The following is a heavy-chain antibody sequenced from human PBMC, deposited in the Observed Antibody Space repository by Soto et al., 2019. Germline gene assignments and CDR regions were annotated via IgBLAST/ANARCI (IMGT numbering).Heavy chain of an antibody. CDR2: IRSKANNYAT. CDR1: GFTFSGSA. Sequence: EVQLVESGGGLVQPGGSLKLSCAASGFTFSGSAMHWVRQASGKGLEWVGRIRSKANNYATAYAASVKGRFTISRDDSKNTAFLQMNSLKTEDTAVYYCTRSPITETFDIGGQGTMVTVSS. CDR3: TRSPITETFDI. J-gene: IGHJ3*02. V-gene: IGHV3-73*02.